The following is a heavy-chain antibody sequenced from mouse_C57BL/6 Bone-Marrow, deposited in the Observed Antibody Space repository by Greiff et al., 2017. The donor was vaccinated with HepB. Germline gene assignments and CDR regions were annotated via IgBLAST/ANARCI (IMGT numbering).Heavy chain of an antibody. Sequence: EVQLQQSGPVLVKPGASVKMSCKAPGYTFTDDYMNWVKQSHGKSLEWIGVINPYNGGTSYNQKFKGKATSTVDKSSSTAYMELNRLTSEDSAIYYCARRICVYVENWYNEVWGTGTTVIVSS. D-gene: IGHD2-12*01. J-gene: IGHJ1*03. V-gene: IGHV1-19*01. CDR2: INPYNGGT. CDR3: ARRICVYVENWYNEV. CDR1: GYTFTDDY.